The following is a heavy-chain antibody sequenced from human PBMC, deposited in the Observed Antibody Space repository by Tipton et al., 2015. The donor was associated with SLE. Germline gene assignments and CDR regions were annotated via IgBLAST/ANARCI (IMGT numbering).Heavy chain of an antibody. V-gene: IGHV4-34*01. D-gene: IGHD6-13*01. CDR3: ARSYSSTWLLFDY. Sequence: TLSLTCAVYGGSFSGYYWSWIRQPPGKGLEWIGSIYYSGSTYYNPSLKSRVTISVDTSKNQFSLKLSSVTAADTAVYYCARSYSSTWLLFDYWGQGTLVTVSS. J-gene: IGHJ4*02. CDR2: IYYSGST. CDR1: GGSFSGYY.